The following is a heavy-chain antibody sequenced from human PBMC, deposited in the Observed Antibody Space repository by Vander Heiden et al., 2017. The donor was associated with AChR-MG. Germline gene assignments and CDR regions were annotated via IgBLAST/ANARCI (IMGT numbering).Heavy chain of an antibody. CDR3: ARRPEKYRGVWYFDL. V-gene: IGHV4-39*01. D-gene: IGHD1-26*01. CDR1: GGSISSSSYY. Sequence: QLQLQESGPGLVKPSETLSLTCTVSGGSISSSSYYWGWIRQPPGKGLEWIGSIYYSGSTYYNPSLKSRVTISVDTSKNQFSLKLSSVTAADTAVYYCARRPEKYRGVWYFDLWGRGTLVTVSS. CDR2: IYYSGST. J-gene: IGHJ2*01.